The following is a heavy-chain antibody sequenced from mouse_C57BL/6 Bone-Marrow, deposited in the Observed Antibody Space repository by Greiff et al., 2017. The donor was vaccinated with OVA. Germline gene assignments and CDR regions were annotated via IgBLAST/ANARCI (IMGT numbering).Heavy chain of an antibody. D-gene: IGHD2-12*01. CDR2: ISDGGSYT. J-gene: IGHJ2*01. V-gene: IGHV5-4*03. Sequence: EVMLVESGGGLVKPGGSLKLSCAASGFTFSSYAMSWVRQTPEKRLEWVATISDGGSYTYYPDNVKGRFTISRDNAKNNLYLQMSHLKSEDTAMYYCAGGVGYYNYFDYWGQGTTLTVSS. CDR1: GFTFSSYA. CDR3: AGGVGYYNYFDY.